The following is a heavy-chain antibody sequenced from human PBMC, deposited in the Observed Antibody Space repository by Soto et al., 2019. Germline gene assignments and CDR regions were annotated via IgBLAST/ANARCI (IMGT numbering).Heavy chain of an antibody. J-gene: IGHJ3*02. Sequence: PSETLSLTCTVSVGSIKSHNWCSWVRQPPGKSLEWIGEIYHSGSTNYNPSLKSRVTILLDESKNQFSLQLGSVTAADTAVYYCARVDTDMVTDVFDIWGQGTMVTVSS. CDR1: VGSIKSHNW. CDR2: IYHSGST. CDR3: ARVDTDMVTDVFDI. D-gene: IGHD5-18*01. V-gene: IGHV4-4*02.